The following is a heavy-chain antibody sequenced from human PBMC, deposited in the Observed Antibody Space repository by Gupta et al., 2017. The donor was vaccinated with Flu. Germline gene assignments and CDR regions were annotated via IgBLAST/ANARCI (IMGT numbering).Heavy chain of an antibody. V-gene: IGHV2-70*04. CDR2: MDWDDDK. J-gene: IGHJ4*02. Sequence: QVTLKESGPALVKPTQTLTLTCTHPGSSLTTTGMRVSWIRQPPGKALEWLARMDWDDDKSYSTSLKTRLTISKDTSKDQVVLTMTNMDPVDTATYYCTRAADGTHFDYWGQGTLVTVSS. CDR3: TRAADGTHFDY. CDR1: GSSLTTTGMR. D-gene: IGHD6-13*01.